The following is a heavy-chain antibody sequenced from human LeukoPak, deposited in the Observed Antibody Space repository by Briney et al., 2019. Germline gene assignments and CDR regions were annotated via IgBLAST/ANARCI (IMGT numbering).Heavy chain of an antibody. CDR1: GFTFSSYA. CDR2: ISGTGGST. J-gene: IGHJ4*02. Sequence: GGSLRLSCAASGFTFSSYAMSWVRQAPGKGLDWISTISGTGGSTYYADSVKGRFTISRDNSKNTLYLQMNSLRAEDTAVYSCAKESGTYYKGFDYWGQGTLVTVSS. CDR3: AKESGTYYKGFDY. D-gene: IGHD1-26*01. V-gene: IGHV3-23*01.